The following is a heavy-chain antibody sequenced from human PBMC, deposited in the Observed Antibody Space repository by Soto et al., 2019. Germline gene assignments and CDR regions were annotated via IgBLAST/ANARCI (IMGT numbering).Heavy chain of an antibody. CDR3: AFSYHCNY. CDR1: GFTFTSYA. V-gene: IGHV3-23*01. D-gene: IGHD2-2*01. CDR2: ISRSGDNT. J-gene: IGHJ4*02. Sequence: EVQLLDSGGGLLQPGGSLRLSCAASGFTFTSYAMSWVRQAPDKGLEWVSSISRSGDNTYYADSVKGRFTISRDDSKNTLYLQMNSLRAEDTAVYYCAFSYHCNYWGQGTLVTVSS.